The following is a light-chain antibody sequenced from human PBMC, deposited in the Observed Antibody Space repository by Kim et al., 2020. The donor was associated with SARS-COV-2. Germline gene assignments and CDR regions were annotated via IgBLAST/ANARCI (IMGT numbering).Light chain of an antibody. CDR3: QQSYSTPWT. V-gene: IGKV1-39*01. CDR1: QTISSY. Sequence: DIQMTQSPSSLSASVGDRVTITCRASQTISSYLNWYQHKPGKAPNLLIYAASTLQSGVPSRFSGSGSGTDFTLTINTLQPEDFATYYCQQSYSTPWTFGPGTQGGYQT. J-gene: IGKJ3*01. CDR2: AAS.